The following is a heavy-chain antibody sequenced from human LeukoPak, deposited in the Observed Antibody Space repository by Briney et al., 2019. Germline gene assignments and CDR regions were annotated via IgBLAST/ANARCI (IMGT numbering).Heavy chain of an antibody. V-gene: IGHV3-74*01. J-gene: IGHJ4*02. CDR3: ARDPTTYGSGSYYLDY. D-gene: IGHD3-10*01. Sequence: GGSLRLSCAASGFTFSSYWMHWVRQAPGRGLVWVSRINSDGSSTSYADSVKGRFTISRDNAKNTLYLQMNSLRAEDTAVYYCARDPTTYGSGSYYLDYWGQGTLVTVSS. CDR2: INSDGSST. CDR1: GFTFSSYW.